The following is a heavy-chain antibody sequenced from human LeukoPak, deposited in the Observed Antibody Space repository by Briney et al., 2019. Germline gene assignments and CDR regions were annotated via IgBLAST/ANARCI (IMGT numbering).Heavy chain of an antibody. CDR1: GGSISSYY. CDR2: IYYSGST. CDR3: ARAPPGIVGASRGFDY. V-gene: IGHV4-59*01. Sequence: SETLSLTSTVSGGSISSYYWSWIRQPPGKGLEWIGYIYYSGSTNYNPSLKSRVTISVDTSKNQFSLKLSSVTAADTAVYYCARAPPGIVGASRGFDYWGQGTLVTVSS. J-gene: IGHJ4*02. D-gene: IGHD1-26*01.